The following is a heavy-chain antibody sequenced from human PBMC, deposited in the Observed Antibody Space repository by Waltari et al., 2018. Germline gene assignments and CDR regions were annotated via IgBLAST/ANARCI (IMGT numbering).Heavy chain of an antibody. D-gene: IGHD6-13*01. CDR1: GFTLRGYE. CDR2: ISSTGDTI. CDR3: ARGIAADGGGGY. V-gene: IGHV3-48*03. Sequence: EVHLVESGGGLVQPGGSLSLSWAASGFTLRGYEMNWVRQAPGKGLEWISYISSTGDTIYYADSVKGRFTISRDNAKNTLYLQMKRLRADDTALYYCARGIAADGGGGYWGQGILVTVSS. J-gene: IGHJ4*02.